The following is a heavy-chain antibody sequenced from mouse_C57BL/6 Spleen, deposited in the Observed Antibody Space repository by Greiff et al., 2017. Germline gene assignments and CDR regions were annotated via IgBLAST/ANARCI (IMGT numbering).Heavy chain of an antibody. CDR2: IDPSDSYT. V-gene: IGHV1-69*01. Sequence: VQLQQPGAELVMPGASVKLSCKASGYTFTSYWMHWVKQRPGQGLEWIGEIDPSDSYTNYNQKFKGKSTLTVDKSSITAYMQLSSLTSEDSAVYYCARGIGSSYAYFDGWGTWTTVTVSS. CDR3: ARGIGSSYAYFDG. CDR1: GYTFTSYW. J-gene: IGHJ1*03. D-gene: IGHD1-1*01.